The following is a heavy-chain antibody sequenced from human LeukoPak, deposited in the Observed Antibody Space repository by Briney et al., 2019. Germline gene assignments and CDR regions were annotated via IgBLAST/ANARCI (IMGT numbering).Heavy chain of an antibody. Sequence: PSETLSLTCTVSGGSISSSSYYWGWIRQPPGKGLEWIGEITHSGSTNYNPSLESRVSISVDTSTDQFSLSLSSVTAADTAVFYCARGRRVEADYYGSGSKRVSYYYYGLDVWGQGTTVAVSS. CDR3: ARGRRVEADYYGSGSKRVSYYYYGLDV. CDR2: ITHSGST. CDR1: GGSISSSSYY. V-gene: IGHV4-39*07. D-gene: IGHD3-10*01. J-gene: IGHJ6*02.